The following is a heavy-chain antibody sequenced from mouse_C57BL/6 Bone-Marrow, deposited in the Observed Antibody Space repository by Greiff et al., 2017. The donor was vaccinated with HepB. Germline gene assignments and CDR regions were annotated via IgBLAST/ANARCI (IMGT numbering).Heavy chain of an antibody. V-gene: IGHV1-80*01. CDR3: ARSGTVVAKDAMDY. J-gene: IGHJ4*01. CDR2: IYPGDGDT. Sequence: VQLQQSGAELVKPGASVKISCKASGYAFSSYWMNWVKQRPGKGLEWIGQIYPGDGDTNYNGKFKGKATLTADKSSSTAYMQLSSLTSEDSAVYFCARSGTVVAKDAMDYWGQGTSVTVSS. D-gene: IGHD1-1*01. CDR1: GYAFSSYW.